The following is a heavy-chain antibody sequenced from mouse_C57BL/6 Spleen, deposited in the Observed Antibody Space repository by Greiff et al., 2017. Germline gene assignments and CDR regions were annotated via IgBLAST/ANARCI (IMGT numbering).Heavy chain of an antibody. CDR1: GYTFTDYN. CDR3: ARRGAVVPIDY. V-gene: IGHV1-18*01. D-gene: IGHD1-1*01. J-gene: IGHJ2*01. CDR2: INPNNGGT. Sequence: VQLQQSGPELVKPGASVKIPCKASGYTFTDYNMDWVKQSHGKSLEWIGDINPNNGGTIYNQKFKGKATVTVDKSSSTAYMELRSLTSEDTAVYYCARRGAVVPIDYWGQGTTLTVSA.